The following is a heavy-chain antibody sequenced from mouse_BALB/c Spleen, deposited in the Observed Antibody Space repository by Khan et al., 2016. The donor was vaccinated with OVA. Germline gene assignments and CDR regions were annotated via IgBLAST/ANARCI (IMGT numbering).Heavy chain of an antibody. D-gene: IGHD2-14*01. J-gene: IGHJ2*01. V-gene: IGHV3-2*02. CDR3: AGIRFYYRYSFFDY. CDR2: ISYSGST. Sequence: VQLKESGPGLVKPSQSLSLTCTVTAYSITSDYAWTWIRQFPGNKLEWMGYISYSGSTSYNPSLKSRISITRDTSKNQFFLQLISVTTEDTATYYCAGIRFYYRYSFFDYWGQGTTLTVSS. CDR1: AYSITSDYA.